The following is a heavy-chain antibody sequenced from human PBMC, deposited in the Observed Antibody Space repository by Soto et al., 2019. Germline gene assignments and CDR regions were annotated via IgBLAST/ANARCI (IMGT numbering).Heavy chain of an antibody. Sequence: QVQLQESGPGLVKPSQTLSLTCTVSGGSISSGGYYWSWIRQHPGKGLEWIGYIYYSGSTYYNPSLKSRVTISVDTSKNQFSLKLSSVPAADTAVYYGAGGVVTATYYSYYGMDVWGQGTPFTVSS. J-gene: IGHJ6*02. CDR3: AGGVVTATYYSYYGMDV. CDR2: IYYSGST. CDR1: GGSISSGGYY. V-gene: IGHV4-31*03. D-gene: IGHD2-21*02.